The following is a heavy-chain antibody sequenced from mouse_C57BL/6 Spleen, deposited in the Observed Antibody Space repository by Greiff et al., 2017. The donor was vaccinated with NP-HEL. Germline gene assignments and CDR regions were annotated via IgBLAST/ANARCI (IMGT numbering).Heavy chain of an antibody. V-gene: IGHV1-54*01. D-gene: IGHD1-1*01. J-gene: IGHJ2*01. CDR2: INPGSGGT. Sequence: VQLQQSGAELVRPGTSVKVSCKASGYAFTNYLIEWVKQRPGQGLEWIGVINPGSGGTNYNEKFKGKATLTADKSSSTAYMQLSSLTSEDSAVYLCARGYYGRGADYWGQGTTLTVSS. CDR1: GYAFTNYL. CDR3: ARGYYGRGADY.